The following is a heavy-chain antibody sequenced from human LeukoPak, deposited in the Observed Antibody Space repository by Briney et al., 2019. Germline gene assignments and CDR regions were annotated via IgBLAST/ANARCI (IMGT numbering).Heavy chain of an antibody. D-gene: IGHD7-27*01. CDR1: GGSISSGGSIGSFY. CDR2: IDAAGRT. J-gene: IGHJ6*03. Sequence: SETLSLTRTVSGGSISSGGSIGSFYWTWIRQPAGKGLEWIGRIDAAGRTNYNPSLRGPVTLSVDTSKNQFSLRLSSVTAADAAVYYCARDRITGATRDFYYYYMDVWGKGTTVTVSS. CDR3: ARDRITGATRDFYYYYMDV. V-gene: IGHV4-61*02.